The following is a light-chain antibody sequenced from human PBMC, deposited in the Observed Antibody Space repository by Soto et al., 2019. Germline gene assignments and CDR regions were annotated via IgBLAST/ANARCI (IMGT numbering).Light chain of an antibody. J-gene: IGKJ2*01. CDR2: GAS. CDR1: QSVSSNY. Sequence: EIVLTQSPGTLSLSPGERATLSCRASQSVSSNYLAWYQKSPGQPPSLLIYGASNRANGVPDRFSGSGSGTDCPLTISRLEPEDFSVYYCQQYGTSPYTFGQGTKLEIK. CDR3: QQYGTSPYT. V-gene: IGKV3-20*01.